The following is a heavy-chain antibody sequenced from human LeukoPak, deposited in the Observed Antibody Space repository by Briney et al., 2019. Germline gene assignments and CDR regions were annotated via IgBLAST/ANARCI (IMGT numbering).Heavy chain of an antibody. D-gene: IGHD1-26*01. CDR3: ARGRSNYYGMDV. Sequence: SETLSLTCTVSGGSVSSGSYYWSWIRQPPGKGLEWIGYIYYSGSTNYNPSLKSRVTISVDTSKNQFSLKLSSVTAADTAVYYCARGRSNYYGMDVWGQGTTVTVSS. V-gene: IGHV4-61*01. J-gene: IGHJ6*02. CDR2: IYYSGST. CDR1: GGSVSSGSYY.